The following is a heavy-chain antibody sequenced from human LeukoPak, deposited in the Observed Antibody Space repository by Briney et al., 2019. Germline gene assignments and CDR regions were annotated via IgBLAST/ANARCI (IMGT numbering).Heavy chain of an antibody. Sequence: ASVKVSCKASGYTFTDYYMHWVRQAPGQGLEWMGWINLNSGGTNFAQRCQGRVTMTRDTSISTAYMDLSRLISDDTAVYYCARDAGYCTGGSCWYFDHWGQGTLVTVSS. V-gene: IGHV1-2*02. CDR1: GYTFTDYY. CDR2: INLNSGGT. CDR3: ARDAGYCTGGSCWYFDH. J-gene: IGHJ4*02. D-gene: IGHD2-15*01.